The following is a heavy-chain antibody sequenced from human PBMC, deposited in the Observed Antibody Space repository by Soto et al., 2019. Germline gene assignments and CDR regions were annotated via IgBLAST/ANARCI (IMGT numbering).Heavy chain of an antibody. Sequence: GASVKVSCKASGYTFTDYYMHWVRQAPGQGLEWMGWITPNNGGTNYAQKFQGRVTMTRDTSISTAYMELSRLRSDDTAVYYCARSGTVLLNAFDIWGQGTMVTV. CDR2: ITPNNGGT. CDR1: GYTFTDYY. J-gene: IGHJ3*02. V-gene: IGHV1-2*02. CDR3: ARSGTVLLNAFDI.